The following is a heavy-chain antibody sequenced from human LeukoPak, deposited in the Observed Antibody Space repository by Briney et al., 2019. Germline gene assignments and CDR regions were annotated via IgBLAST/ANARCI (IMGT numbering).Heavy chain of an antibody. CDR3: ARGIKGAYGPAY. CDR2: ISTDGSIT. CDR1: GFTFSSYW. V-gene: IGHV3-74*01. J-gene: IGHJ4*02. D-gene: IGHD1-14*01. Sequence: GGSLRLSCAASGFTFSSYWMHWVRQAPGKGLVWVSRISTDGSITDYADPVKGRFTISRDNAKSTLYLQMNSLRAEDTAVYYCARGIKGAYGPAYWGQGTLVTVSS.